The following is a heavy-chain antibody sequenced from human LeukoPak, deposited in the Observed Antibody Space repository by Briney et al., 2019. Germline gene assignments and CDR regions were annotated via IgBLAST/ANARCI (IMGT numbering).Heavy chain of an antibody. V-gene: IGHV3-7*04. J-gene: IGHJ4*03. Sequence: GGSLRLSCAASGXTFSSYWMNWVRQAPGKGLEWVAIIKEDGSEKYYEDSVKGRFTISRDNAKNSLYLQMNSLRAEDTAVYYCARARTGYFDYWGQGTLVTVSS. CDR2: IKEDGSEK. CDR1: GXTFSSYW. CDR3: ARARTGYFDY.